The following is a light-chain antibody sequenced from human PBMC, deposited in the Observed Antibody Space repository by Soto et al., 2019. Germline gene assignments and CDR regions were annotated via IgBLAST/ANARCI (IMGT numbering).Light chain of an antibody. V-gene: IGLV2-14*01. CDR2: EVG. Sequence: QSALTQPASLSGSPGQSVTISCSGTTSDFVNYNYVSWYQHHPGKAPQLILFEVGNRPSGVSSRFSGSKSGNTASLIISGLQAEYEAYYYCSSYTVSTDVVFGGGTKVTVL. CDR3: SSYTVSTDVV. J-gene: IGLJ2*01. CDR1: TSDFVNYNY.